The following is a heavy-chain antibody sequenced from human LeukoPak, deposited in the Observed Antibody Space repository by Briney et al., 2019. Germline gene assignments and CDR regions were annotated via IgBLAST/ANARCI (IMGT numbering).Heavy chain of an antibody. CDR1: GYTFTGYY. V-gene: IGHV1-69*05. J-gene: IGHJ3*02. CDR2: IIPIFGTA. CDR3: ARVPTYYYDSSGYSDAFDI. D-gene: IGHD3-22*01. Sequence: SVKVSCKASGYTFTGYYMHWVRQAPGQGLEWMGGIIPIFGTANYAQKFQGRVTITTDESTSTAYMELSSLRSEDTAVYYCARVPTYYYDSSGYSDAFDIWGQGTMVTVSS.